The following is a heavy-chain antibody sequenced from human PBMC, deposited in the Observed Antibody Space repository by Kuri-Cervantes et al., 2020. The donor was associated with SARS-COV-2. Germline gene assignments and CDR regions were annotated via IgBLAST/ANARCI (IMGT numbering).Heavy chain of an antibody. CDR1: GYTFTSYD. J-gene: IGHJ4*02. Sequence: ASVKVSCKASGYTFTSYDINWVRQAPGQGLEWMGWISAYNGNTNYAQKLQGRVTMTTDTSTSTAYMELRSLRSDDTAVYYCARDRLERYCSSTSCYTDLDYWGQGTLVTVSS. CDR3: ARDRLERYCSSTSCYTDLDY. D-gene: IGHD2-2*02. CDR2: ISAYNGNT. V-gene: IGHV1-18*01.